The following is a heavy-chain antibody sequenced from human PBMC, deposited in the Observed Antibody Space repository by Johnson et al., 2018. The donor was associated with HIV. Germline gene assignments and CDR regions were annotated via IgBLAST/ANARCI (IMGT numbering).Heavy chain of an antibody. Sequence: VQLVESGGGLVQPGKSLRLSCAASGFTVNSNYMSWVRQAPGRGLEWVSVIYSGGSTYFAESVKGRFTISRDNSKNTLYLQMNSLRAEDTAVYYCAKLIVNWNYDEQPSRAFDIWGQGTMVTVSS. CDR1: GFTVNSNY. J-gene: IGHJ3*02. V-gene: IGHV3-66*02. CDR2: IYSGGST. D-gene: IGHD1-7*01. CDR3: AKLIVNWNYDEQPSRAFDI.